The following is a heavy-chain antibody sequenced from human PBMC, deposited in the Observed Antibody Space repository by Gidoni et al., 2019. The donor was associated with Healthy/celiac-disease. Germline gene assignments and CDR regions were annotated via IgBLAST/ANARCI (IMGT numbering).Heavy chain of an antibody. CDR2: ISWNSGSI. D-gene: IGHD6-19*01. CDR1: GFTFDDYA. J-gene: IGHJ4*02. V-gene: IGHV3-9*01. Sequence: EVQLVASGGGLVQPGRSLRLSCAASGFTFDDYAMHWVRQAPGKGLEWVSCISWNSGSIGYADSVKGRFTISRDNAKNSLYLQMNSLRAEDTALYYCAKVPYSSGWLYYFDYWGQGTLVTVSS. CDR3: AKVPYSSGWLYYFDY.